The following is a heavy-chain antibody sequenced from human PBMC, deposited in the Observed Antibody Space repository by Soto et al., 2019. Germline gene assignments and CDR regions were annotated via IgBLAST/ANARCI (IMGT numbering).Heavy chain of an antibody. CDR1: GFTFSSYA. Sequence: GGSLRLSCAASGFTFSSYAMHWVRQAPGKGLEYVSAISSNGGSTYYANSVKGRFTISRDNSKNTLYLQMGSLRAEDMAVYYCARDFDWLLSYCIDYWGQGTLVTVSS. V-gene: IGHV3-64*01. CDR2: ISSNGGST. J-gene: IGHJ4*02. CDR3: ARDFDWLLSYCIDY. D-gene: IGHD3-9*01.